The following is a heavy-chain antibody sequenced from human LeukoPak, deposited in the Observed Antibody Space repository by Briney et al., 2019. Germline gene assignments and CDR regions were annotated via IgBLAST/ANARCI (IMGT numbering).Heavy chain of an antibody. V-gene: IGHV3-21*01. Sequence: GGSLRLSCAASGFTFSSHSMNWVRQAPGKGLEWVSSMSSSSSYIYYADSVKGRFTISRDNAKNSLYLQMNSLRAEDTAVYYCARGSSRFDIWGQGTMVTVSS. CDR3: ARGSSRFDI. CDR2: MSSSSSYI. J-gene: IGHJ3*02. D-gene: IGHD2-2*01. CDR1: GFTFSSHS.